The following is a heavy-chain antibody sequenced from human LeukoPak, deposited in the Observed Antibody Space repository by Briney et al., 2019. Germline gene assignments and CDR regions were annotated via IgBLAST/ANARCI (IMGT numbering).Heavy chain of an antibody. CDR3: AREYGYSYHDAFDI. D-gene: IGHD5-18*01. CDR2: ISSSSSYI. V-gene: IGHV3-21*01. CDR1: GFTFSSYS. Sequence: GGSLRLSCAASGFTFSSYSMNWVRQAPGKGLEWVSSISSSSSYIYYADSVEGRFTISRDNAKNSLYLQMNSLRAEDTAVYYCAREYGYSYHDAFDIWGQGTMVTVSS. J-gene: IGHJ3*02.